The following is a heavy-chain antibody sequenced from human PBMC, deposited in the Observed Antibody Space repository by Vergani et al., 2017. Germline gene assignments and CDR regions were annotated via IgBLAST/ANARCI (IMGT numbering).Heavy chain of an antibody. Sequence: QVQLQESGPGLVKPSQTLSLPSTLSSRSISAFYWRLIRQPPRKGLQSIVYIYYSGRTNYNPSLKSRLTISVDTSKNQFSLKLSSVTAADTAVYYCACFDGYRLPSRGYYYFMDVWGKGTTVTVSS. CDR2: IYYSGRT. CDR1: SRSISAFY. V-gene: IGHV4-59*01. J-gene: IGHJ6*03. D-gene: IGHD2-2*01. CDR3: ACFDGYRLPSRGYYYFMDV.